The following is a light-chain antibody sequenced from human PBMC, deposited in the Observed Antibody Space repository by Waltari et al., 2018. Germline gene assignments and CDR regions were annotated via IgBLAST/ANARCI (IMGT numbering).Light chain of an antibody. CDR3: LLRFGGDQLV. CDR1: TGLVSSGHY. V-gene: IGLV7-43*01. Sequence: QTVVTQAPSLTVSPGGTVPPTCTFSTGLVSSGHYPSWFQQMPGQAPRALIFSSTNKYPLTPSPLSGSLRKGKAALALLSVQPGDKADYYCLLRFGGDQLVFGGGTMLAVL. J-gene: IGLJ3*02. CDR2: SST.